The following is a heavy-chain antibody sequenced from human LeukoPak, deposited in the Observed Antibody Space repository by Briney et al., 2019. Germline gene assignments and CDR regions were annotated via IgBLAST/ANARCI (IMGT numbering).Heavy chain of an antibody. J-gene: IGHJ4*02. CDR2: IIPIFGTA. CDR3: ARGLDGRYFDWHFDY. Sequence: GSSVKVSCKASGGTFSSYAISWVRQAPGQGLEWMGGIIPIFGTANYAQKFQGRVTITADESTSTAYMELSSLRSEDTAVYYCARGLDGRYFDWHFDYWGQGTLVTVSS. D-gene: IGHD3-9*01. V-gene: IGHV1-69*01. CDR1: GGTFSSYA.